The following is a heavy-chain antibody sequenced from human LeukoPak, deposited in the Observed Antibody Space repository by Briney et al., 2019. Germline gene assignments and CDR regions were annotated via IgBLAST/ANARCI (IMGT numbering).Heavy chain of an antibody. J-gene: IGHJ6*02. CDR1: GGSFSGYY. V-gene: IGHV4-34*01. D-gene: IGHD2-2*01. CDR2: INHSGST. CDR3: ARGLGLGCSSTSCPRILEYRYYYYGMDV. Sequence: PSETLSLTCAVYGGSFSGYYWSWIRQPPGKGLEWIGEINHSGSTNYNPSLKSRVTISVDTSKNQFSLKLSSVTAADTAVYYCARGLGLGCSSTSCPRILEYRYYYYGMDVWGQGTTVTVSS.